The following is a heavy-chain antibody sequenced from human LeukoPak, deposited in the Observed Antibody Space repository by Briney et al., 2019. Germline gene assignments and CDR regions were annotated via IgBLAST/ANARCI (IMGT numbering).Heavy chain of an antibody. CDR3: ASTPRLQPYYFDY. CDR1: GFTVNSNY. V-gene: IGHV3-66*01. CDR2: IYSGGST. D-gene: IGHD4-11*01. J-gene: IGHJ4*02. Sequence: GGSQRLSCAASGFTVNSNYMSWVRQAPGKGLEWVSVIYSGGSTYYADSVKGRFTISRDNAKNSLYLQMNSLRAEDTAVYYCASTPRLQPYYFDYWGQGTLVTVSS.